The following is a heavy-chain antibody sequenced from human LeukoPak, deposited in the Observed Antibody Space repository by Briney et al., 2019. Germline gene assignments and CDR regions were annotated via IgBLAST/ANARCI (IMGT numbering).Heavy chain of an antibody. CDR3: ASYGDYRSWAFDI. J-gene: IGHJ3*02. V-gene: IGHV4-61*01. D-gene: IGHD4-17*01. Sequence: SETLSLTCTVSGGSISSSSYYWSWIRQPPGKGLEWIGYIYYSGSTNYNPSLKSRVTISVDTSKNQFSLKLSSVTAADTAVYYCASYGDYRSWAFDIWGQGTMVTVSS. CDR2: IYYSGST. CDR1: GGSISSSSYY.